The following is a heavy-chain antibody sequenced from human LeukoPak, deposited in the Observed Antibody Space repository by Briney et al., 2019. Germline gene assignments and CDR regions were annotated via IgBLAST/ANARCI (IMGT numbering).Heavy chain of an antibody. Sequence: AAVKVSCKASGYTFTSYGISWVGQAPGQGLEWMGWICAYNGNTNYAQKLQGRVTMTTDTSTSTAYMELRSLRSDDTAVYYCARDSSGSYYSRNWFDPWGQGTLVTVSS. CDR1: GYTFTSYG. CDR2: ICAYNGNT. CDR3: ARDSSGSYYSRNWFDP. V-gene: IGHV1-18*01. D-gene: IGHD1-26*01. J-gene: IGHJ5*02.